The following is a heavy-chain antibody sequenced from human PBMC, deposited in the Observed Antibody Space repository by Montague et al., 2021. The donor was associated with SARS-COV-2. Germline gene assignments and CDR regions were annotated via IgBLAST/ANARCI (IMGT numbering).Heavy chain of an antibody. CDR3: ARGRTRVGQLSYFDY. Sequence: SETRSLTCTVSGGSINNYFWAWIRQTPEKGLEWTASVYNDENTNSHPSLKSRLTISIDTSKRQFSLNLNSVTAADTAVYYCARGRTRVGQLSYFDYWGQGILVTVSS. D-gene: IGHD2-2*01. V-gene: IGHV4-59*13. CDR2: VYNDENT. CDR1: GGSINNYF. J-gene: IGHJ4*02.